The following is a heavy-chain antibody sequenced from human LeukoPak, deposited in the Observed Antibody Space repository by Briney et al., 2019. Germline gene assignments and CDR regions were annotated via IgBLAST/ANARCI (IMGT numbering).Heavy chain of an antibody. CDR1: GGSFSGYY. D-gene: IGHD1-1*01. Sequence: PSETLSLTCAVYGGSFSGYYWSWIRQPPGKGLEWIGEINHSGSTNYNPSLKSLVTISVDTSKNQFSLKLSSVTAADTAVYYCARDRLERPTINWFDPWGQGTLVTVSS. J-gene: IGHJ5*02. V-gene: IGHV4-34*01. CDR2: INHSGST. CDR3: ARDRLERPTINWFDP.